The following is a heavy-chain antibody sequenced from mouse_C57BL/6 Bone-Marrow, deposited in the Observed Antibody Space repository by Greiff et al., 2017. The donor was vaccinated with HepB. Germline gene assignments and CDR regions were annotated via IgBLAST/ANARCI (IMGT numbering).Heavy chain of an antibody. Sequence: ESGPGLVKPSQSLSLTCSVTGYSITSGYYWNWIRQFPGNTLEWMGYISYDGSNNYNPSLKNRISITRDTSKNQFFLKLNSVTTEDTATYYCAIYYGNSLYAMDYWGQGTSVTVSS. D-gene: IGHD2-1*01. CDR1: GYSITSGYY. CDR3: AIYYGNSLYAMDY. V-gene: IGHV3-6*01. J-gene: IGHJ4*01. CDR2: ISYDGSN.